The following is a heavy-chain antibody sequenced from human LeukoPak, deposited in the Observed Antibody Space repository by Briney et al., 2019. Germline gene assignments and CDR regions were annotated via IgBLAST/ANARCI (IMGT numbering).Heavy chain of an antibody. Sequence: GVSLRLSCSAYAFTLSSYAMHWVRQAPGKGLEYVSAISGNGGSTYYADSVKGRFTISRDNSKNTLYLQMSSLRAEDTDVYYCVKDRSDILTGPGSNWGKGTLVTVSS. CDR3: VKDRSDILTGPGSN. CDR2: ISGNGGST. CDR1: AFTLSSYA. D-gene: IGHD3-9*01. J-gene: IGHJ4*02. V-gene: IGHV3-64D*06.